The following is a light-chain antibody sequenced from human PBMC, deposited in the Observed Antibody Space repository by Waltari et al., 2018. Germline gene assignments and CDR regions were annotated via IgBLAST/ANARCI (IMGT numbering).Light chain of an antibody. J-gene: IGLJ2*01. Sequence: QSALTQHASVSGAPGQSIAISCTGTRSDVGNYKRVSWYQQHPGKAPKLMIYAVSKRPSGVSDRFSGSKSGDMASLTISGLQPEDEAEYFCSSYAGSSKWVFGGGTKVTVL. CDR3: SSYAGSSKWV. CDR1: RSDVGNYKR. V-gene: IGLV2-23*02. CDR2: AVS.